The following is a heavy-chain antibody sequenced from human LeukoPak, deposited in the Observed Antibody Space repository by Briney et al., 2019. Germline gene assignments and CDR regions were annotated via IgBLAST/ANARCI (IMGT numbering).Heavy chain of an antibody. D-gene: IGHD3-10*01. V-gene: IGHV3-48*04. J-gene: IGHJ4*02. CDR3: ARGFGSGSFYF. CDR2: IGPRDTTT. Sequence: PGGSLRLSCAISGFALKNHGVNWVRQAPGKGLEWVSKIGPRDTTTYYAESVKGRFTVSRDDSKNSLYLQMNNLRAEDTAVYYCARGFGSGSFYFWGQGILVTVSS. CDR1: GFALKNHG.